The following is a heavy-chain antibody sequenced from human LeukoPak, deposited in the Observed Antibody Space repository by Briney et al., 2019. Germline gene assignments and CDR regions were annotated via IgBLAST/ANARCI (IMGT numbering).Heavy chain of an antibody. CDR3: ARLQAGPTSSYFDY. Sequence: SETLSLTCTVSGGSISSYYWSWIRQPAGKGLEWIGRIYTSGSTNYNPSLKSRVTMPVDTSKNQFSLKLSSVTAADTAVYYCARLQAGPTSSYFDYWGQGTLVTVSS. V-gene: IGHV4-4*07. CDR1: GGSISSYY. J-gene: IGHJ4*02. CDR2: IYTSGST. D-gene: IGHD1-1*01.